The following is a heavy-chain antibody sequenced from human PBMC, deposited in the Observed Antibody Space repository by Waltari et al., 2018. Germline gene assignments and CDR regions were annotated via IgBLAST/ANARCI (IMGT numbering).Heavy chain of an antibody. J-gene: IGHJ4*02. V-gene: IGHV3-23*01. CDR2: ISGSGGST. CDR3: AKDSSRGGDY. D-gene: IGHD2-2*01. Sequence: EVQLLASGGGLVQPGGSLILSCDASGFTFSRYAMRWVRQAPGKGLEWVSAISGSGGSTYYADSVKGRFTISRDNSKNTLYLQMNSLRAEDTAVYYCAKDSSRGGDYWGQGTLVTVSS. CDR1: GFTFSRYA.